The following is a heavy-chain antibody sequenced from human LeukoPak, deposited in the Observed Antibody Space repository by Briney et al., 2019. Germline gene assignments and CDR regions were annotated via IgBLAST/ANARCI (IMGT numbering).Heavy chain of an antibody. J-gene: IGHJ4*02. CDR3: ASSGAPYNWNSPFDY. Sequence: GGPLRLSCAASGFTFSSYAMNWVRQAPGKGLEWVSAISDSGGYTYYADSVKGRFTISRDNSKNTLYLQMNSLRPEDTAVYYCASSGAPYNWNSPFDYWGQGTLVTVSS. V-gene: IGHV3-23*01. CDR2: ISDSGGYT. D-gene: IGHD1-20*01. CDR1: GFTFSSYA.